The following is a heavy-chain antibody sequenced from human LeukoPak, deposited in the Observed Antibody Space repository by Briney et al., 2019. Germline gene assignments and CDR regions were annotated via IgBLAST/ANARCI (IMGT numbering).Heavy chain of an antibody. J-gene: IGHJ5*02. CDR2: IYYSGST. V-gene: IGHV4-31*03. CDR3: ARGTISYYYGSGSCWFDP. CDR1: GGSISSGGYY. Sequence: PSQTLSLTCTVSGGSISSGGYYWSWIRQHPGKGLEWIGYIYYSGSTYYNPSLKSRVTISVDTSKNQFSLKLCSVTAADTAVYYCARGTISYYYGSGSCWFDPWGQGTLVTVSS. D-gene: IGHD3-10*01.